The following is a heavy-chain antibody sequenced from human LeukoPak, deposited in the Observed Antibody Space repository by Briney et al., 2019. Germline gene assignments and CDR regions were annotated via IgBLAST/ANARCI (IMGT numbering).Heavy chain of an antibody. D-gene: IGHD1-26*01. V-gene: IGHV3-74*01. J-gene: IGHJ3*01. Sequence: GGSLRLSCATSGFTFSSYWMHWVRQAPGKGLVWVSRVKSDGSSTNYADSVKGRFTVSRDNAKNTLILQMNSLRAEDTAVYYCARGGSPPEALGDTFDVWGHGTLVTVSS. CDR3: ARGGSPPEALGDTFDV. CDR2: VKSDGSST. CDR1: GFTFSSYW.